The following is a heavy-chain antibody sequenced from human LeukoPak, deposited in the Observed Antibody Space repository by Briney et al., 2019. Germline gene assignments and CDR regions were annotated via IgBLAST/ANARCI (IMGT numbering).Heavy chain of an antibody. V-gene: IGHV1-46*01. CDR2: LKLYDGSI. Sequence: ASVKVSCKASGYSFIRYHIHWVRQAPGQGLEWMGVLKLYDGSISHAQKFQGRVTMTSDTSTSTVYMELSSLRSEDTAVYFCARDGGSFSYNMYVWGQGTTVTVSS. J-gene: IGHJ6*02. CDR1: GYSFIRYH. CDR3: ARDGGSFSYNMYV. D-gene: IGHD1-26*01.